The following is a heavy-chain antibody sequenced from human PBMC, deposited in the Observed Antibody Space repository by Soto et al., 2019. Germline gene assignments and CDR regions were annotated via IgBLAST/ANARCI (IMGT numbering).Heavy chain of an antibody. Sequence: EVQLLESWGGLVQPGGSLRLSCAASGFTFSSYAMTWVRRAPGKGLEWVSAISGSGNTTYYADSVKGRFTISRDSSKNTLYLQMNSLRAEDTAVYFCAKDLSSSWYPQYWGQGTLVTVSS. CDR1: GFTFSSYA. J-gene: IGHJ4*02. CDR2: ISGSGNTT. CDR3: AKDLSSSWYPQY. D-gene: IGHD6-13*01. V-gene: IGHV3-23*01.